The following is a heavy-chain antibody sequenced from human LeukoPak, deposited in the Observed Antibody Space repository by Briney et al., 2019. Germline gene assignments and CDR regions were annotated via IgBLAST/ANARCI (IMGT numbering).Heavy chain of an antibody. CDR3: AKVFGDILTGYSTPFDY. V-gene: IGHV3-23*01. CDR1: DFSFITYA. D-gene: IGHD3-9*01. Sequence: GGSLRLSCAASDFSFITYAMSWVRQAPGKGLEWVSTISGGGDATYYADSVKGRFTISRDNSKNTLYLQMNSLRAEDTAVYYCAKVFGDILTGYSTPFDYWGQGTLVTVSS. CDR2: ISGGGDAT. J-gene: IGHJ4*02.